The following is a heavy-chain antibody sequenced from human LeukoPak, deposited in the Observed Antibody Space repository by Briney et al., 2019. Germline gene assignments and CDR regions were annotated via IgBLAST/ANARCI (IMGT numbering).Heavy chain of an antibody. CDR1: GDSICSSSNY. CDR2: IYYIGTT. J-gene: IGHJ4*01. V-gene: IGHV4-39*01. D-gene: IGHD2-2*01. CDR3: GFGSSSWSP. Sequence: SETLSLTCTVSGDSICSSSNYWGWIRQPPGKGLEWIGSIYYIGTTYYNPSLKSRVTISVDTSKNQFSLKLTSVIVADTAVYYCGFGSSSWSPGAQGTLVSVTS.